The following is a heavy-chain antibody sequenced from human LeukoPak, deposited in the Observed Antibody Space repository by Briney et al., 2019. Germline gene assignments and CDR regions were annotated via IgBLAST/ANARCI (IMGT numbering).Heavy chain of an antibody. CDR1: GYTFTGYY. J-gene: IGHJ6*02. Sequence: ASVKVSCKASGYTFTGYYMYWVRQAPGQGLEWMGWINPNSGGTNYAQKFQGRVTMTRDTSISTAYMELSRLRSDDTAVYYCATLPLQQLVREYGMDVWGQGTTVTVSS. D-gene: IGHD6-13*01. CDR2: INPNSGGT. CDR3: ATLPLQQLVREYGMDV. V-gene: IGHV1-2*02.